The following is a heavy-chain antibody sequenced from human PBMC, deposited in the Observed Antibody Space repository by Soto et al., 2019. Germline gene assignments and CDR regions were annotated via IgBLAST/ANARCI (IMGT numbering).Heavy chain of an antibody. CDR3: ARHLVDDAFDI. CDR1: GGSISSYY. V-gene: IGHV4-59*08. J-gene: IGHJ3*02. Sequence: SETLSLTCTVSGGSISSYYWSWIRQPPGKGLEWIGYMSYGGSTSYNPSLKSRVTMSVDTSKDQFSLKLSSVTAADTAVYYCARHLVDDAFDIWGQGTMVTVSS. CDR2: MSYGGST.